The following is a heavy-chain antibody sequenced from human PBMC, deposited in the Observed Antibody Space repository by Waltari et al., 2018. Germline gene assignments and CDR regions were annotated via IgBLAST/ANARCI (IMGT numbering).Heavy chain of an antibody. Sequence: QVQLQESGPGLVKPSETLSLTCAVSGYSISSGYYWGWIRQPPGKGLEWSGSIYHSGSTYYNPSRQIRLTISVDTSKNQFSLQLSSLTAAYTSLYYCASIADFWSGYDAFEIWGQGTMVTVSS. CDR1: GYSISSGYY. J-gene: IGHJ3*02. CDR2: IYHSGST. D-gene: IGHD3-3*01. CDR3: ASIADFWSGYDAFEI. V-gene: IGHV4-38-2*01.